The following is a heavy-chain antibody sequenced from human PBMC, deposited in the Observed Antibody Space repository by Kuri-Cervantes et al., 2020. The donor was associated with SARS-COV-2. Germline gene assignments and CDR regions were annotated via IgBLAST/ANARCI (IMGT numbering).Heavy chain of an antibody. CDR3: ASTGDSFFISGDYEDYYFDY. V-gene: IGHV4-39*07. Sequence: GSLRLSCTVSGGSISSSSDYWGWIRQPPGKGLEWIGSIYYSGTTNYNPSLKSRVTISVDTSKNQFSLKLSSVTAADTTVYYCASTGDSFFISGDYEDYYFDYWGQGTLVTVSS. D-gene: IGHD4-17*01. CDR1: GGSISSSSDY. CDR2: IYYSGTT. J-gene: IGHJ4*02.